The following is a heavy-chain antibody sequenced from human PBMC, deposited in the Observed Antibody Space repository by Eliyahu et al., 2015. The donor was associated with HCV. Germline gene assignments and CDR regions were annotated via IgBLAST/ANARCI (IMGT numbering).Heavy chain of an antibody. CDR3: ARCGGLCSGGSCFLLSDKRRIDY. D-gene: IGHD2-15*01. CDR1: GGSFXGYY. CDR2: INHSGST. J-gene: IGHJ4*02. V-gene: IGHV4-34*01. Sequence: QVQLQQWGAGLLKPSETLSLTCAXYGGSFXGYYWSWIRQPPGKGLEWIGEINHSGSTNYNPPLKSRVTISVDTSKNQFSLKLSSVTAADTAVYYCARCGGLCSGGSCFLLSDKRRIDYWGQGTLVTVSS.